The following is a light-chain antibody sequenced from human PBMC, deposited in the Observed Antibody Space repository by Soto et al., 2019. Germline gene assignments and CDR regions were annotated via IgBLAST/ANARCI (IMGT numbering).Light chain of an antibody. Sequence: GDRVTITCQASQSINSWLAWYQQKPGKVPKLLIYAASTLQSGVPSRFSGSGSGTDFTLTITNLQPEDFATYYCQQSYISPRTFGQGTRLEI. V-gene: IGKV1-39*01. CDR1: QSINSW. J-gene: IGKJ5*01. CDR2: AAS. CDR3: QQSYISPRT.